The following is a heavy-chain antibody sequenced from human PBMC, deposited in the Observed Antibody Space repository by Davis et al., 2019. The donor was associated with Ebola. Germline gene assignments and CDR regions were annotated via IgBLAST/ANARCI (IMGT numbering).Heavy chain of an antibody. CDR2: IRSKANSYAT. J-gene: IGHJ4*02. V-gene: IGHV3-73*01. Sequence: GESLKISCAASGFTFSGSAMHWVRQASGKGLEWVGRIRSKANSYATAYAASVKGRFTISRDDSKNTAYLQMNSLKTEDTAVYYCTAGYSSGWSGGDYWGQGTLATVSS. CDR3: TAGYSSGWSGGDY. CDR1: GFTFSGSA. D-gene: IGHD6-19*01.